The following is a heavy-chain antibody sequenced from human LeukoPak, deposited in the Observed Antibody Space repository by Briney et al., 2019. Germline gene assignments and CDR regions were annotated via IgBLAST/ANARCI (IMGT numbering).Heavy chain of an antibody. CDR2: ISSSSSYI. CDR3: AKDMLGYGDRGFNWIPDAFDI. D-gene: IGHD4-17*01. Sequence: PGGSLRLSCAASGFTFSSYSMNWVRQAPGKGLEWVSSISSSSSYIYYADSVKGRFTISRDNAKNSLYLQMNSLRAEDAAVYYCAKDMLGYGDRGFNWIPDAFDIWGQGTMVTVSS. CDR1: GFTFSSYS. J-gene: IGHJ3*02. V-gene: IGHV3-21*01.